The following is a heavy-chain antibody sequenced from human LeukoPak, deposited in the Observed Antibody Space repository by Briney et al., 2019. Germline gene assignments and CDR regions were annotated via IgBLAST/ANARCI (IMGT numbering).Heavy chain of an antibody. D-gene: IGHD5-18*01. CDR3: ARGKGGYSYGRPTYFDY. V-gene: IGHV4-34*01. J-gene: IGHJ4*02. Sequence: SETLSLTCAVYGRSFSGYYWSWIRQPPGKGLAWIGEINHSGSTNYNPSLKSRVTISVDTSKNQFSLKLSSVTAADTAVYYCARGKGGYSYGRPTYFDYWGQGTLVTVSS. CDR2: INHSGST. CDR1: GRSFSGYY.